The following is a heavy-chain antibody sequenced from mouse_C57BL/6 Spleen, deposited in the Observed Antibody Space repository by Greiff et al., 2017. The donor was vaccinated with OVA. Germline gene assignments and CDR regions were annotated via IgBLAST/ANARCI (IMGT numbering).Heavy chain of an antibody. D-gene: IGHD2-4*01. CDR2: IYPGDGDT. Sequence: VQLQQSGPELVKPGASVKISCKASGYAFSSSWMNWVKQRPGKGLEWIGRIYPGDGDTNYNGKFKGKATLTADKSSSTAYMQLSSLTSEDSAVYFCARSWGDYEDFDYWGQGTTLTVSS. J-gene: IGHJ2*01. CDR1: GYAFSSSW. V-gene: IGHV1-82*01. CDR3: ARSWGDYEDFDY.